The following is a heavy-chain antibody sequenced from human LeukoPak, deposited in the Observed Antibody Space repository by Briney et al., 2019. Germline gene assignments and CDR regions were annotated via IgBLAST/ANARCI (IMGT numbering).Heavy chain of an antibody. V-gene: IGHV3-23*01. CDR3: ANHFDGSASELWYFDL. CDR2: ISSTGDRT. D-gene: IGHD3-22*01. CDR1: GFTFSSYA. J-gene: IGHJ2*01. Sequence: GGSLRLSCAASGFTFSSYAMSWVRQAPGKGLEWVSAISSTGDRTYHADSVKGRFTISRDNSKNTLYLQMNSLRVEDTAVYYCANHFDGSASELWYFDLWGRGTLVTVA.